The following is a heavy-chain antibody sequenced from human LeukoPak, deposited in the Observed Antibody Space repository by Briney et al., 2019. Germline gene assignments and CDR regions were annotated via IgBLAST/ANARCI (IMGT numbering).Heavy chain of an antibody. Sequence: GGSLRLSCAASGFTVSSNYMSWVRQAPGEGLEWVSVIYSGGNTYYADSVKGRFTISRDNSKNTLYLQINSLRAEDTAVYYCARATDTAMVTLPFDYWGQGTLVTVSS. CDR1: GFTVSSNY. CDR3: ARATDTAMVTLPFDY. V-gene: IGHV3-53*01. CDR2: IYSGGNT. J-gene: IGHJ4*02. D-gene: IGHD5-18*01.